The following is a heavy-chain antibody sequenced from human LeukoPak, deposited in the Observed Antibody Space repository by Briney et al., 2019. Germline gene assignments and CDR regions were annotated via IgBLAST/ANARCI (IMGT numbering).Heavy chain of an antibody. V-gene: IGHV4-4*07. CDR2: LQPSGAT. D-gene: IGHD1-14*01. J-gene: IGHJ5*02. CDR1: GASISSYY. Sequence: SETLSLTCIVSGASISSYYWSWIRHPAGKELEWIGRLQPSGATNYNPSLESRVTMSVDTSKNQFSLSLTSVTAANTAVYYCARDSTGTAFDPWGQGTLVTVSS. CDR3: ARDSTGTAFDP.